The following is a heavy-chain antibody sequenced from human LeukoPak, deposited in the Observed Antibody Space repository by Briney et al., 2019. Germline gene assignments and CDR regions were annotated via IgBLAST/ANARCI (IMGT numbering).Heavy chain of an antibody. V-gene: IGHV7-4-1*02. Sequence: ASVKVSCKASGYTFTSYDINWVRQATGQGLEWMGWINTDTGNPAYARGFTGRFVFSLDTSVSTAYLQISSLKREDTAIYYCARAGDCTGGTCNNWFAPWGQGTLVTVSS. CDR2: INTDTGNP. D-gene: IGHD2-15*01. CDR1: GYTFTSYD. CDR3: ARAGDCTGGTCNNWFAP. J-gene: IGHJ5*02.